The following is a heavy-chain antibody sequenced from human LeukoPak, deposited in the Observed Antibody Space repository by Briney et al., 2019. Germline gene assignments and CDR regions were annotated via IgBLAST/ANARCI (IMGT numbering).Heavy chain of an antibody. V-gene: IGHV4-34*01. J-gene: IGHJ4*02. CDR2: INHSGST. CDR3: VTYYFDSSGPKKNY. CDR1: GGSFSGYY. Sequence: SETLSLTCAVYGGSFSGYYWSWIRQPPGKELEWIGEINHSGSTNYNPSLKSRVTISVDTSKKQFSLKLSSVTAADTAVYYCVTYYFDSSGPKKNYWGQGTLVTVSS. D-gene: IGHD3-22*01.